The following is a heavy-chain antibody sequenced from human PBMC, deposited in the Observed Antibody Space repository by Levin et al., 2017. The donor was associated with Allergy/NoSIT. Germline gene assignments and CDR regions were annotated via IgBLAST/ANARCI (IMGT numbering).Heavy chain of an antibody. Sequence: GGSLRLSCAASGFIFSDYHMNWIRQAPGKGLEWVSYMSSSGSTIYYADSVKGRFTISRDNAKNSLSLQMNSLRAEDTAVYYCVRRVNSGYYFDYWGQGTLVTVSS. CDR3: VRRVNSGYYFDY. J-gene: IGHJ4*02. CDR2: MSSSGSTI. V-gene: IGHV3-11*01. D-gene: IGHD2-21*01. CDR1: GFIFSDYH.